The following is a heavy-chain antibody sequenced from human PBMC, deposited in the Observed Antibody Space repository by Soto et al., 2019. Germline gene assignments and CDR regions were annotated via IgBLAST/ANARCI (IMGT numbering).Heavy chain of an antibody. J-gene: IGHJ4*02. V-gene: IGHV3-74*01. CDR3: ARDTPTLGVDY. Sequence: EVQLVESGGGLVQPGGSLRLSCAASGFTLSSYWMHWVRQAPGKGLMWVSHINGDGSDTSYADSVKGRFTISRDNAKNTVYLQMISLRVEDTAVYYCARDTPTLGVDYWGQGTLVTVSS. CDR1: GFTLSSYW. D-gene: IGHD2-15*01. CDR2: INGDGSDT.